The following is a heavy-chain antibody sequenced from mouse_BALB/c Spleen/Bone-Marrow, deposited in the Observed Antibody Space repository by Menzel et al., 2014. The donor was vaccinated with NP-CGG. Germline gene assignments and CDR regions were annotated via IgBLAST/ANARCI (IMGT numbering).Heavy chain of an antibody. Sequence: QVHVKQSGAELVKPGASVKLSCKASGYTFTSYYMYWVKQRPGQDLEWIGEINPSNGGTNFNEKFKSKATLTVDKSSSTAYMQLSSLTSEDSAVYYCTRREYYRYDRAMDYWGQGTSVTVSS. CDR2: INPSNGGT. V-gene: IGHV1S81*02. D-gene: IGHD2-14*01. CDR1: GYTFTSYY. J-gene: IGHJ4*01. CDR3: TRREYYRYDRAMDY.